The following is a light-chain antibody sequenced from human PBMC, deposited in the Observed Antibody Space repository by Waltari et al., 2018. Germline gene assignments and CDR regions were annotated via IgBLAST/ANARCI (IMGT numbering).Light chain of an antibody. CDR3: LQHNTYPCT. CDR2: GAS. Sequence: TCRESEDIDKYLAWFQHKPGTVPKRLIYGASTLQSGVPSRFTGSRSGTEFNLTISSLQPEDFATYYCLQHNTYPCTFGQGTKVELK. V-gene: IGKV1-17*03. J-gene: IGKJ1*01. CDR1: EDIDKY.